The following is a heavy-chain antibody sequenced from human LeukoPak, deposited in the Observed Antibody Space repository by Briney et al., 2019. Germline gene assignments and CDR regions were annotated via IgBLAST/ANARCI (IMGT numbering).Heavy chain of an antibody. CDR3: ATYDFWSGYYTPNFDY. J-gene: IGHJ4*02. CDR2: IYPGDSDT. CDR1: GYSFTSYW. V-gene: IGHV5-51*01. D-gene: IGHD3-3*01. Sequence: GESLKISCKGSGYSFTSYWIGWVRQMPGKGLEWMGIIYPGDSDTRYSPSFQGQVTISADKSISTAYLQWSSLKASDTAMYYCATYDFWSGYYTPNFDYWGQGTLVTVSS.